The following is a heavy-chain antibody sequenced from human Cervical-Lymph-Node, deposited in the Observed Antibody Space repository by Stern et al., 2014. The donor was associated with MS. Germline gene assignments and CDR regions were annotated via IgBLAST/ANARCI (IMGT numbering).Heavy chain of an antibody. V-gene: IGHV1-69*06. CDR1: GGSLSSNP. CDR2: IIPIFDSP. CDR3: ARDGILQTVDAFDL. D-gene: IGHD2-21*01. J-gene: IGHJ3*01. Sequence: VQLVESGAEVKSPGSSVKISCKASGGSLSSNPVSWVRQAPGQGLEWMGGIIPIFDSPNYSQKFVGRLTIIADKSTSTTYMELSSLRSEDTAIYYCARDGILQTVDAFDLWGQGTMVTVSS.